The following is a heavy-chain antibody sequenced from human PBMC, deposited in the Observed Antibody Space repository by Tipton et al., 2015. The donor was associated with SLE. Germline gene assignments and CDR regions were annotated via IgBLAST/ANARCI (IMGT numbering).Heavy chain of an antibody. CDR1: GGSISSGGYY. Sequence: TLSLTCTVSGGSISSGGYYWSWIRQHPGKGLEWIGDIYYSGSTYYNPSLKSRVIISVDTSKNQFSLKLSSVTVADTAVYYCARALLNSCYKTWGQGTLVTVSS. J-gene: IGHJ4*02. D-gene: IGHD2-2*02. V-gene: IGHV4-31*03. CDR2: IYYSGST. CDR3: ARALLNSCYKT.